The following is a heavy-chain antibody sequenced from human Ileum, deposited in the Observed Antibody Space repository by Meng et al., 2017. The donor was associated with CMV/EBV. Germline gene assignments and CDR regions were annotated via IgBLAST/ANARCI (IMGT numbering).Heavy chain of an antibody. CDR3: ARDQVAGTLYYYGMDV. V-gene: IGHV1-2*02. CDR1: GYTFTGYY. Sequence: ASVKVSCKASGYTFTGYYMHWVRQATGQGLGWMGWINPNSGGTNYAQKFQGRVTMTRDTSISTAYMELSRLRSDDTAVYYCARDQVAGTLYYYGMDVWGQGTTVTVSS. D-gene: IGHD6-19*01. J-gene: IGHJ6*02. CDR2: INPNSGGT.